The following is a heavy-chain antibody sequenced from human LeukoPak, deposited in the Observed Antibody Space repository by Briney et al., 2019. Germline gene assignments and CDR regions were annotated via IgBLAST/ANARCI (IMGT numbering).Heavy chain of an antibody. J-gene: IGHJ6*03. CDR1: GGSISPYY. CDR2: IFRTGSGST. Sequence: SETLSLTCTVSGGSISPYYWSWIRQPPGKGLEWIGYIFRTGSGSTSHNPSLKSRVPISVDTSKNQFSLKLSSVTAADTAVYYCARVTRGSISGYDYGVWYYYYYMDVWGKGTTVTVSS. V-gene: IGHV4-59*08. CDR3: ARVTRGSISGYDYGVWYYYYYMDV. D-gene: IGHD5-12*01.